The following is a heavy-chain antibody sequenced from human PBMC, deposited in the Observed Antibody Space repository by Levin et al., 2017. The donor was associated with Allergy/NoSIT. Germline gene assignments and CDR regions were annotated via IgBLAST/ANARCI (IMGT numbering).Heavy chain of an antibody. Sequence: ETLSLTCDASGFTLSDYAMSWVRQAPGKGLEWVSVITGGGFNTYYGDSVKGRFTVSRANSKNTLYLELNSLRAEDTAVYYCAKKQGGTTGFSFDVWGQGTMVTVSS. CDR2: ITGGGFNT. D-gene: IGHD1-14*01. V-gene: IGHV3-23*01. CDR1: GFTLSDYA. CDR3: AKKQGGTTGFSFDV. J-gene: IGHJ3*01.